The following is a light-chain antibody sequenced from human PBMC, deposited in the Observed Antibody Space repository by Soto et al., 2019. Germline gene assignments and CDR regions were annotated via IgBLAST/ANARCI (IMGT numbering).Light chain of an antibody. V-gene: IGKV1-5*03. Sequence: DIQMTQSPSTLSASVGDRVTIICRASQSISSWLAWYQQKPGKAPKLLIYKASTLKSGVPSRFSGNGSGTEFSLTISSLQADDFGSYYCQHYNTWTFGPGTKVDIK. J-gene: IGKJ1*01. CDR1: QSISSW. CDR3: QHYNTWT. CDR2: KAS.